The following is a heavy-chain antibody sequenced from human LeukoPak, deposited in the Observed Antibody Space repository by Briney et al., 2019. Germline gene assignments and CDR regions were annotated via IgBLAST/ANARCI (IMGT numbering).Heavy chain of an antibody. CDR2: INHSGST. CDR1: GGSISSYY. J-gene: IGHJ4*02. D-gene: IGHD2-15*01. V-gene: IGHV4-34*01. CDR3: ARWGWELPFDY. Sequence: SETLSLTCTVSGGSISSYYWSWIRQPPGKGLEWIGEINHSGSTNYNPSLKSRVTISVDTSKNQFSLKLSSVTAADTAVYYCARWGWELPFDYWGQGTLVTVSS.